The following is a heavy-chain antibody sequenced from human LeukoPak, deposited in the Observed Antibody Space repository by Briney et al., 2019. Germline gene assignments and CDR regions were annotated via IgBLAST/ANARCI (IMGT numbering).Heavy chain of an antibody. D-gene: IGHD3-22*01. CDR2: INSDGSST. Sequence: PGGSLRLSCAASGFTFSSYWMHWVRQAPGKGLVWVSRINSDGSSTSYADSVKGRFTISKDNAKNTLYLQMNSLRAEDTAVYYCARDRSGSWHYYDSSGYYDYWGQGTLVTVSS. CDR1: GFTFSSYW. CDR3: ARDRSGSWHYYDSSGYYDY. J-gene: IGHJ4*02. V-gene: IGHV3-74*01.